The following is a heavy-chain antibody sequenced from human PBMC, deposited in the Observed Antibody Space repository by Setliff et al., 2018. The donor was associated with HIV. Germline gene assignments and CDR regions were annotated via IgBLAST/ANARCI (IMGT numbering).Heavy chain of an antibody. Sequence: PSETLSLTCTVSGDSINSYYWSWIRQPAGKGLDWIGRIYTSGTPNYNPSLKRRVTMSLDTSKNQFSLKLSSVTAADTAVYYCARPSAGGGYNDWYFDLWGRGTLVTVSS. D-gene: IGHD3-22*01. CDR3: ARPSAGGGYNDWYFDL. J-gene: IGHJ2*01. CDR2: IYTSGTP. V-gene: IGHV4-4*07. CDR1: GDSINSYY.